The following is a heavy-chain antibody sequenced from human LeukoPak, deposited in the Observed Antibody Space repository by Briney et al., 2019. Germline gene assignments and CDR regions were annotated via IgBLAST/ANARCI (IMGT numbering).Heavy chain of an antibody. V-gene: IGHV4-34*01. CDR3: ARGLGGRSEPNMDV. D-gene: IGHD2-15*01. CDR1: GGSFSGYY. J-gene: IGHJ6*03. CDR2: INHSGST. Sequence: SETLSLTCAVYGGSFSGYYWSWIRQPPGKGLEWIGEINHSGSTNYNPSLKSRVTISVDTSKNQFSLKLSSVTAADTAVYYCARGLGGRSEPNMDVWGKGTTVTVSS.